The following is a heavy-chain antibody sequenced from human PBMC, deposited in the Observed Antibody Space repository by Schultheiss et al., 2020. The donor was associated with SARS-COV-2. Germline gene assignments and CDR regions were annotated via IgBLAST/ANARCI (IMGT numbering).Heavy chain of an antibody. J-gene: IGHJ4*02. CDR3: ASGKRLADPDY. CDR1: GGSISSYF. Sequence: SETLSLTCAVSGGSISSYFWTWVRQPPGKGLEWIGYIYNSGSTKYNLSLKSRVTISMDTSKNQFSLKLTSVTAADTAVYYCASGKRLADPDYWGQGTLVTVSS. V-gene: IGHV4-4*09. D-gene: IGHD6-6*01. CDR2: IYNSGST.